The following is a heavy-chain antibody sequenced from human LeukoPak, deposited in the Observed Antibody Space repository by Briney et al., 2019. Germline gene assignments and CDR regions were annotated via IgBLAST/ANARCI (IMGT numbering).Heavy chain of an antibody. Sequence: PGGSLRLSCAASGFTFSSYEMNGVRQAPGKGLEWVSYISSSGSTIYYADSVKGRFTISRDNAKNSLYLQMNSLRAEDTAVYYCARDGGSYYDYYYYGMDVWGQGTTVTVSS. CDR2: ISSSGSTI. CDR1: GFTFSSYE. D-gene: IGHD1-26*01. CDR3: ARDGGSYYDYYYYGMDV. V-gene: IGHV3-48*03. J-gene: IGHJ6*02.